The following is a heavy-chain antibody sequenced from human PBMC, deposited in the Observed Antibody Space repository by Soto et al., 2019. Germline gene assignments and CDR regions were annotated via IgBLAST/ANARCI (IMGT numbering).Heavy chain of an antibody. CDR2: ISTYKSDT. CDR3: VRDERDSCSGGNCFYFDL. D-gene: IGHD2-15*01. Sequence: ASVKVSCKASGYAFTSYGMSWVRQAPGQGLEWMGWISTYKSDTNSAPRLQGRITMTTDTSTSTAYMELRSLTSDDTAVYYCVRDERDSCSGGNCFYFDLWGQGTLVTVSS. J-gene: IGHJ4*02. CDR1: GYAFTSYG. V-gene: IGHV1-18*04.